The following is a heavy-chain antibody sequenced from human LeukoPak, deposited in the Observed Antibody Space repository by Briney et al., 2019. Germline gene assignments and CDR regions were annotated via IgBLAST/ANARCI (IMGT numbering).Heavy chain of an antibody. J-gene: IGHJ4*02. D-gene: IGHD6-13*01. CDR2: IYHSGST. V-gene: IGHV4-61*08. CDR1: RGSVSSSDYY. CDR3: GRETIAATGTSVFFDY. Sequence: PSETLSLTCTVSRGSVSSSDYYWTWFRRPPGKGLEWIGYIYHSGSTNYNPSLKSRVTISVDTSKNQFSLKLTSMTAADTAVYYCGRETIAATGTSVFFDYWGQGTLVTVSS.